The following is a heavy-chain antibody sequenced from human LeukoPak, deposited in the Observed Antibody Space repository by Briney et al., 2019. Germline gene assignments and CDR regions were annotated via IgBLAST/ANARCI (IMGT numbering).Heavy chain of an antibody. V-gene: IGHV4-59*01. CDR2: IYHTWSI. J-gene: IGHJ5*02. CDR1: GCSMKSYY. D-gene: IGHD3-3*01. Sequence: SETLSLTCIVSGCSMKSYYWNWIRQTPGKGLEWIGYIYHTWSIKYNPSLESRVSISMDTSKNQISLTLKSLTAADTAVYYCARDRSEWSAEDNWFDHWGRGTLVTVSS. CDR3: ARDRSEWSAEDNWFDH.